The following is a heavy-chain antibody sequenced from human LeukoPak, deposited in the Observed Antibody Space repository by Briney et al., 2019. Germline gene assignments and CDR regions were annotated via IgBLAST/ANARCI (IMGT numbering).Heavy chain of an antibody. D-gene: IGHD2-2*01. Sequence: PSETLSLTCTVSGGSLNTTDDYWAWVRQPPGKGLEWIGTVYYSGSTYYNPPLMSRVTISIDMPKSQFSLTLNSVTAADTALYYCARLPGIVVVPIAFLHHHNNWFDPWGQGTLVTVSS. J-gene: IGHJ5*02. CDR2: VYYSGST. CDR3: ARLPGIVVVPIAFLHHHNNWFDP. CDR1: GGSLNTTDDY. V-gene: IGHV4-39*07.